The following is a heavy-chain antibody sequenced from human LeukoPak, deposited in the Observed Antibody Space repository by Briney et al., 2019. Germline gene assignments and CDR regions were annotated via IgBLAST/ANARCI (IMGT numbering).Heavy chain of an antibody. V-gene: IGHV3-30*07. D-gene: IGHD1-26*01. J-gene: IGHJ6*03. Sequence: FTISRDNSKNTLYLQLNSLRAEDTAVYYCARDPYSGSYSDYYYYYMDVWGKGTTVTVSS. CDR3: ARDPYSGSYSDYYYYYMDV.